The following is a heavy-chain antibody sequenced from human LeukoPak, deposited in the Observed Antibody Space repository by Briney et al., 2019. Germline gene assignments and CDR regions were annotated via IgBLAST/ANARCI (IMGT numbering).Heavy chain of an antibody. CDR1: GLTFRSYW. J-gene: IGHJ3*01. Sequence: QPGGSLRLSCAASGLTFRSYWMHWIRQAPGKGLEWVASINQDASEKHLVDSVKGRFTISRDNAKNSLFLQMNSLRVEDTAVYYCTTYSAFDVWGQGTMVTVSS. D-gene: IGHD4-17*01. CDR3: TTYSAFDV. V-gene: IGHV3-7*05. CDR2: INQDASEK.